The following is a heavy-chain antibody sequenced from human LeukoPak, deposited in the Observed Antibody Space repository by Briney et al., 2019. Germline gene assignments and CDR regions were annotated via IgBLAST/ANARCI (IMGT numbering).Heavy chain of an antibody. CDR3: AREIGYCSDTTCYHFDY. J-gene: IGHJ4*02. CDR2: INTDGSST. Sequence: GGSLRLSCAASGFTFSSYWMHWVRQAPGKGLVWVSRINTDGSSTSYADSVKGRFTISRDNAKNSLFLQMNSLRAEDTAVYYCAREIGYCSDTTCYHFDYWGQGTLVTVSS. D-gene: IGHD2-15*01. V-gene: IGHV3-74*01. CDR1: GFTFSSYW.